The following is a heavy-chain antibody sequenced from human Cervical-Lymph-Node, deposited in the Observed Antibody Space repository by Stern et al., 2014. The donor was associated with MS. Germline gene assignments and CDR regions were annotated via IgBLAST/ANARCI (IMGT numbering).Heavy chain of an antibody. D-gene: IGHD1-26*01. J-gene: IGHJ4*02. CDR3: AMISLGSGIDY. CDR2: IYPNSGAT. CDR1: ENTFTGYY. V-gene: IGHV1-2*02. Sequence: LQLVESGAEVKKPGASVEVTCKTSENTFTGYYIHWVRQAPGKGLEWIGWIYPNSGATIYAQRFQDRVSLTSDTSNSLAYMELDRLTSGDTAVYYCAMISLGSGIDYWGQGSLVTGSS.